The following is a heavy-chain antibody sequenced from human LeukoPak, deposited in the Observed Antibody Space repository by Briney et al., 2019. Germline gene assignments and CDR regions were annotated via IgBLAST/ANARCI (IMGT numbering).Heavy chain of an antibody. J-gene: IGHJ6*03. D-gene: IGHD6-13*01. CDR3: ARGRAAAAGTWLYYYYYYYMDV. V-gene: IGHV7-4-1*02. CDR1: GYTFTSYA. Sequence: GASVKVSCKASGYTFTSYAMNWVRQAPGQGLEWMGWINTNTGNPTYAQGFTGRFVFSLDTSVSTAYLQISSLKAEDTAVYYCARGRAAAAGTWLYYYYYYYMDVWGKGTTVTVSS. CDR2: INTNTGNP.